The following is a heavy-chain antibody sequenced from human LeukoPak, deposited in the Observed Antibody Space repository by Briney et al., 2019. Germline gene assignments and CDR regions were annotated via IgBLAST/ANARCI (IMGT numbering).Heavy chain of an antibody. D-gene: IGHD2-15*01. Sequence: PGGSLRLSCAASGFTVSSNYMSWVRQAPRKGLEWVSVIYSGGSTYYADSVKGRFTISRDNSKNTLYLQMNSLRAEDTAVYYCARDHGNRHDAFDIWGQGTMVTVSS. CDR3: ARDHGNRHDAFDI. J-gene: IGHJ3*02. CDR1: GFTVSSNY. CDR2: IYSGGST. V-gene: IGHV3-66*01.